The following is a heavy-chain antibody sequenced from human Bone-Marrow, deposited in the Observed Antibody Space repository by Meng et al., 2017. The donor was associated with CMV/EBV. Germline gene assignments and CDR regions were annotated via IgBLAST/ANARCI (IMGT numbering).Heavy chain of an antibody. CDR3: ARVRGYSGYDYGMDV. J-gene: IGHJ6*02. CDR2: INSDGSST. V-gene: IGHV3-74*01. Sequence: GESLKISCAASGFTFSSYWMHWVRQAPGKGLVWVSRINSDGSSTSYADSVKGRFTISRDNAKNTLYLQMNSLRAEDTAVYYCARVRGYSGYDYGMDVWGQGTTVTVSS. CDR1: GFTFSSYW. D-gene: IGHD5-12*01.